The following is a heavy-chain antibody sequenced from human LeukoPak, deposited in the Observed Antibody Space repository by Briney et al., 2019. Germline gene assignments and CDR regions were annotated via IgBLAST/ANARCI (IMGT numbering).Heavy chain of an antibody. D-gene: IGHD4-17*01. CDR2: IWYDGINK. CDR3: ARDYGDYEYFQH. Sequence: GGSLRLPCAASGFTFSSHAMHWVRQAPGKGLEWVAVIWYDGINKYFADSVKGRFTISRDNSNSTLYLEMNSLTVEDTAVYYCARDYGDYEYFQHWGQGTLVTVSS. CDR1: GFTFSSHA. V-gene: IGHV3-33*01. J-gene: IGHJ1*01.